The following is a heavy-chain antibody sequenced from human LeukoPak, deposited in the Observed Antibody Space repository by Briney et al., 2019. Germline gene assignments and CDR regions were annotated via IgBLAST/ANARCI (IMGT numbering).Heavy chain of an antibody. CDR3: ARAPRENMTWYFDL. D-gene: IGHD2/OR15-2a*01. J-gene: IGHJ2*01. CDR2: IYYSGST. CDR1: GGSISSGDYY. V-gene: IGHV4-30-4*08. Sequence: SETLSLTCTVSGGSISSGDYYWSWIRQPPGKGLEWIGYIYYSGSTYYNPSLKSRVTISVDTSKNQFSLKLSSVTAADTAVYYCARAPRENMTWYFDLWGRGTLVTVSS.